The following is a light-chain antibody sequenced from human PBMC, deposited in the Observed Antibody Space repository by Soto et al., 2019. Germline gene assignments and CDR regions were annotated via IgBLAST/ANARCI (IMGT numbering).Light chain of an antibody. Sequence: EVALTQSPGTLSLSPWERAPLSCRASQSLSSSYLAWYQQKPGQAPRLLIYGASSRATGIPDRFSGSGSGTDFTLTISRLESEDFTVYYCQQYGSSITFGQGTRVEI. V-gene: IGKV3-20*01. CDR2: GAS. CDR3: QQYGSSIT. CDR1: QSLSSSY. J-gene: IGKJ5*01.